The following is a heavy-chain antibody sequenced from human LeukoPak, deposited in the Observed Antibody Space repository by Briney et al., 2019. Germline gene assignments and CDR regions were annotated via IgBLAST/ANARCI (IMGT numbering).Heavy chain of an antibody. J-gene: IGHJ4*02. Sequence: GGSLRLSCAASGFTFSNYGMHWVRQAPGKGLEWVAVISYDGTKRYYADSVKGRFTISRDNSKNTLYLQMNSLRAEDTAVYYCAKSDYFDSWGQGTLVTVSS. CDR2: ISYDGTKR. CDR3: AKSDYFDS. CDR1: GFTFSNYG. V-gene: IGHV3-30*18.